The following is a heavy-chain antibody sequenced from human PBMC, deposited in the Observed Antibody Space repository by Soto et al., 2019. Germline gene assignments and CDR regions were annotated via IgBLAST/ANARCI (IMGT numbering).Heavy chain of an antibody. D-gene: IGHD3-10*01. CDR3: ARGVRTGFYGMDV. J-gene: IGHJ6*02. V-gene: IGHV1-69*01. Sequence: QVQLVQSGAEVKKPGSSVKVSCKASGGTLSNYALSWVRQAPGQGLEWVGGIIPIFGTSNYAQNCQGRVTIPADESTSTAYMELSSLRSDDTAVYYCARGVRTGFYGMDVWGQGTTVTVSS. CDR2: IIPIFGTS. CDR1: GGTLSNYA.